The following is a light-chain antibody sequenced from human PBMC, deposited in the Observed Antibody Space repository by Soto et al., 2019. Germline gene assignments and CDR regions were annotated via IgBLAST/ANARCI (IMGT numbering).Light chain of an antibody. CDR3: LQYNNWPYT. Sequence: EIVMTQSPVTLSVSPGERGTLSCRASQSVSTKLLWYQQTPGQAPRLLIYGASTRATGIPARFSGGGSGTEFSLTISSLQSEDFAVYYCLQYNNWPYTFGQGTRAEI. J-gene: IGKJ2*01. V-gene: IGKV3-15*01. CDR1: QSVSTK. CDR2: GAS.